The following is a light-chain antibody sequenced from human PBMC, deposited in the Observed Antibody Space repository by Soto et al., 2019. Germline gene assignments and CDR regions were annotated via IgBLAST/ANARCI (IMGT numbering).Light chain of an antibody. CDR3: QQYASVWT. Sequence: DIQMTQSPSTLSASVGDRVTITCRATQSISNSLAWYQQQPGKAPKLLIYKASSLKSGVPSRFSGSGSGTEFTLTMTSLQPDDFATYYCQQYASVWTFGQGTKVEIK. V-gene: IGKV1-5*03. J-gene: IGKJ1*01. CDR1: QSISNS. CDR2: KAS.